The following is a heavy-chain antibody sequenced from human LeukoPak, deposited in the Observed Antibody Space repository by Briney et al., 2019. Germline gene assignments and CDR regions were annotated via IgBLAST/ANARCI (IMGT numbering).Heavy chain of an antibody. V-gene: IGHV1-18*01. Sequence: ASVKVSCKASGYTFTSYGISWVRQAPGQGLEWMAWISAYNGNTNYAQKLQGRVTMTTDTSTSTAYMELRSLRSDDTAVYYCARSWALYYDFSLGMDVWGQGTTVTVSS. J-gene: IGHJ6*02. D-gene: IGHD3-3*01. CDR3: ARSWALYYDFSLGMDV. CDR2: ISAYNGNT. CDR1: GYTFTSYG.